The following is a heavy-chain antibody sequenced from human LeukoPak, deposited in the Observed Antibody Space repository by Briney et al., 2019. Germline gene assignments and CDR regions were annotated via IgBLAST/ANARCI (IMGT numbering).Heavy chain of an antibody. CDR3: ASTKPPAGDSGLD. CDR2: VYYSGST. CDR1: GGSISSGGYY. J-gene: IGHJ4*02. V-gene: IGHV4-31*03. Sequence: SETLSLTCTVSGGSISSGGYYWSWIRQHPGKGLEWIGYVYYSGSTYYNPSLKSRVAISVDMSKNQFSLKLSSVTAADTAVYYCASTKPPAGDSGLDWGQGTLVTVSS. D-gene: IGHD1-26*01.